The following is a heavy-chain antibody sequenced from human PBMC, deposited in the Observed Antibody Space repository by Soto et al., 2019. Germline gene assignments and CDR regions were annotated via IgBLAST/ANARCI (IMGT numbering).Heavy chain of an antibody. Sequence: ASVKVSCKASGGTFSSYAISWVRQAPGQGLEWMGGIIPIFGTANYAQKFQGRVTITADKSTRTAYMERSSLRSEDTAVSYCAFPGRDSSGYYGPSPHYYYYGIDVWGQGTTVTVSS. V-gene: IGHV1-69*06. J-gene: IGHJ6*02. CDR1: GGTFSSYA. D-gene: IGHD3-22*01. CDR2: IIPIFGTA. CDR3: AFPGRDSSGYYGPSPHYYYYGIDV.